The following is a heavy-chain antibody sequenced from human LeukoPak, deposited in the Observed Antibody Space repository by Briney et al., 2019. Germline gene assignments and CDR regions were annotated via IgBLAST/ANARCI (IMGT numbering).Heavy chain of an antibody. CDR2: IYPGDSDT. CDR3: ARLSDSSGYRTYYFDY. J-gene: IGHJ4*02. V-gene: IGHV5-51*01. Sequence: GESLKISCKGSGYSFTSYWIGWVRQMPGKGLEWMGSIYPGDSDTRYSPSFQGQVTISADKSISTAYLQWSSLKASDTAMYYCARLSDSSGYRTYYFDYWGQGTLVTVSS. D-gene: IGHD3-22*01. CDR1: GYSFTSYW.